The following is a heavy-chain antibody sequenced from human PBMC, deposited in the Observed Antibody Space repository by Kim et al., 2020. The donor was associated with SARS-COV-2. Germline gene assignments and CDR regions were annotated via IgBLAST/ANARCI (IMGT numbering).Heavy chain of an antibody. V-gene: IGHV3-11*06. CDR3: ARGIGDSSGYYYAY. J-gene: IGHJ4*02. Sequence: ADAVKGRFTISRDNAKNSLYLQMDSLRAEDTAVYYCARGIGDSSGYYYAYWGQGTLVTVSS. D-gene: IGHD3-22*01.